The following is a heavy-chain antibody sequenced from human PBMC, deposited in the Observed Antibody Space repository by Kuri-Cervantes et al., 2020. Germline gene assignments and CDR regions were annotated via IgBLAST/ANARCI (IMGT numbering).Heavy chain of an antibody. Sequence: ASVKVSCKASGYTFTSYAMHWVRQAPGQRLEWMGWINAGNGNTKYSQKFQGRVTITRDTSASTAYMELSSLRSEDTAVYYCARRGDYYDILTGFSDAFDIWGQGTMVTVSS. V-gene: IGHV1-3*01. D-gene: IGHD3-9*01. J-gene: IGHJ3*02. CDR2: INAGNGNT. CDR1: GYTFTSYA. CDR3: ARRGDYYDILTGFSDAFDI.